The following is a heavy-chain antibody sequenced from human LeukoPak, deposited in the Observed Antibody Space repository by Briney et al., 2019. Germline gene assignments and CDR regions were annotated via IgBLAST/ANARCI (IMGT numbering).Heavy chain of an antibody. CDR2: IYSGGST. Sequence: GGSLRLSCAASGFTVSSNYMSWVRQAPGKGPEWVSVIYSGGSTYYADSVKGRFTISRDNSKNTLYLQMNSLRAEDTAVYYCARTYDSSSYYDYWGQGALVTVSS. V-gene: IGHV3-53*01. D-gene: IGHD3-22*01. CDR3: ARTYDSSSYYDY. CDR1: GFTVSSNY. J-gene: IGHJ4*02.